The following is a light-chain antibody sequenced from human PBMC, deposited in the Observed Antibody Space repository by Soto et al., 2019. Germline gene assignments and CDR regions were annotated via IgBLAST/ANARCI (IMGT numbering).Light chain of an antibody. CDR1: QNINTW. CDR2: KVS. J-gene: IGKJ1*01. CDR3: QQYNTNSWT. V-gene: IGKV1-5*03. Sequence: DIQMTQSPSTLSASVGDRVTITCRASQNINTWLAWFQQKPGKAPKLLIYKVSGLESGVPSRFSGSGSETEFTLTISSLQPDDFATYYCQQYNTNSWTFGQGTKVEIK.